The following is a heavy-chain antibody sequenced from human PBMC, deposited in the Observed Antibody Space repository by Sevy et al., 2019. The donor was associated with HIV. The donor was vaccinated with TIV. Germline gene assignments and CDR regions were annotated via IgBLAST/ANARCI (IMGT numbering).Heavy chain of an antibody. D-gene: IGHD6-13*01. CDR3: ARQGSSWTFDP. J-gene: IGHJ5*02. Sequence: GGSLRLSCAASGFDFSSYPMHWVRQAPGKGLEWVSVISYDESTKHYGDSVKGRFTVSRVNSKNTLYLQMNSLTEEDTAVYYCARQGSSWTFDPWGQGTLVTVSS. CDR2: ISYDESTK. V-gene: IGHV3-30-3*02. CDR1: GFDFSSYP.